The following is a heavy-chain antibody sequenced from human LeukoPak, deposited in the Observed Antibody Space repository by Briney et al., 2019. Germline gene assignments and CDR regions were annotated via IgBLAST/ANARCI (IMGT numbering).Heavy chain of an antibody. Sequence: ASVTVSCKASGYTLTGYYMHWVRQAPGQGLEWMGWINPKSGGKNYAQKFQGRVTMHRDTTISTAYMELSRLRSDDTAVYYCARAGYSSGPDYWGQGTLVTVSS. D-gene: IGHD6-19*01. J-gene: IGHJ4*02. CDR3: ARAGYSSGPDY. V-gene: IGHV1-2*02. CDR1: GYTLTGYY. CDR2: INPKSGGK.